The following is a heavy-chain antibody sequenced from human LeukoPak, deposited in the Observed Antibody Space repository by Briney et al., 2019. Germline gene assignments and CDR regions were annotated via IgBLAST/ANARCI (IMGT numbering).Heavy chain of an antibody. CDR2: ICYDGSNR. Sequence: GGSLRLSCAASGFTFSNFGMHWVRQAAGKGLEWVGVICYDGSNRYYSDSVKGRFTISRDNSKKTLYLQMNSLSAEDTAMYYCAREGCRGDGHSAGVGYWGQGTLVTVSS. V-gene: IGHV3-33*01. D-gene: IGHD2-21*02. J-gene: IGHJ4*02. CDR3: AREGCRGDGHSAGVGY. CDR1: GFTFSNFG.